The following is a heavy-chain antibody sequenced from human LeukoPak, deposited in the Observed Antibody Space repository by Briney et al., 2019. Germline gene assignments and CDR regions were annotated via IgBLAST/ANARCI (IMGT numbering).Heavy chain of an antibody. Sequence: ASVKVSCKASGYTFTSYDINWVRQATGQGLEWMGWMNPNSGNTGYAQKLQGRVTMTTDTSTSTAYMELRSLRSDDTAVYYCARGYCGSTSCFNFDYWGQGTLVTVSS. D-gene: IGHD2-2*01. CDR3: ARGYCGSTSCFNFDY. J-gene: IGHJ4*02. V-gene: IGHV1-8*01. CDR2: MNPNSGNT. CDR1: GYTFTSYD.